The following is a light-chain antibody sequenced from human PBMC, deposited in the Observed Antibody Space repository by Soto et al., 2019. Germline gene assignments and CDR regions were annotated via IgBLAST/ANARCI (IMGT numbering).Light chain of an antibody. CDR2: GPS. Sequence: EIVLTQSPGTLSLSPGERATLSCRASQSVSSSYLAWYQQKVGQAPRLLIFGPSSRATGIPDRFSGSGSGTDFTLTISRLEPEDFAVYYWQQYGSSPYTFGQGTKLEIK. V-gene: IGKV3-20*01. CDR1: QSVSSSY. J-gene: IGKJ2*01. CDR3: QQYGSSPYT.